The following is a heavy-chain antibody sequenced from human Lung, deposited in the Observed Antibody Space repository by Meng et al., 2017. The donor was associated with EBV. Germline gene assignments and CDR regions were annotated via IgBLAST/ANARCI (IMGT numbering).Heavy chain of an antibody. CDR3: ARYCSGGSCYRDVSRNNWYFDL. J-gene: IGHJ2*01. V-gene: IGHV4-4*02. Sequence: SDPSQVMPAGPRSLAGPVSGASISSSNWWSWSRQPPGKGLEWIGEIYHSGSTNNNPSLKSRVTISVDKSKNQFSLKLSSVTAADTAVYYCARYCSGGSCYRDVSRNNWYFDLWGRGTLVTVSS. CDR1: GASISSSNW. CDR2: IYHSGST. D-gene: IGHD2-15*01.